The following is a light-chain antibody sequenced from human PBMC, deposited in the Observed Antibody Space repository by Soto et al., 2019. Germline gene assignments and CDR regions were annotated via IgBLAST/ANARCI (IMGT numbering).Light chain of an antibody. V-gene: IGLV2-14*01. Sequence: ALTQPASVSGSPGQSITISCTGTSCDVGGYNYVSWYQQHPGKAPKLMIYDVRNRPSGVSNRFSGSKSVNTASLTISGLQAEDEADYYCSSYTTVSTYVFGTGTKVTV. CDR3: SSYTTVSTYV. CDR1: SCDVGGYNY. CDR2: DVR. J-gene: IGLJ1*01.